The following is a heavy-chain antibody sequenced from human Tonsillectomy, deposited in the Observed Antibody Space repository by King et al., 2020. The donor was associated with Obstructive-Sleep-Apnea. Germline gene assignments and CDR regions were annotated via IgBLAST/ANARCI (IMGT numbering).Heavy chain of an antibody. CDR1: GGSISSYY. Sequence: VQLQESGPGLVKPSETLSLTCTVSGGSISSYYWSWIRQPPGKGLEWIGYIYYSGSTNYNPSLKSRVTISVDTSNNQFSLKLTSVTAADTAVYYCARQRSTNWLMGYWGQGTLVNVSS. CDR3: ARQRSTNWLMGY. V-gene: IGHV4-59*01. J-gene: IGHJ4*02. CDR2: IYYSGST. D-gene: IGHD2-8*01.